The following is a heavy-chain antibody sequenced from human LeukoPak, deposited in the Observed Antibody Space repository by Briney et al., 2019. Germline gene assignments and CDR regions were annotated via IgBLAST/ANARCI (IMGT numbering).Heavy chain of an antibody. V-gene: IGHV3-66*01. D-gene: IGHD4-11*01. CDR2: IFGGGST. Sequence: GGSLRLSCAASGLTVRTNYMNWVRQAPGEGLEWVSVIFGGGSTYYADSVKGRFTISRDNSKNTLYLQMNSLRAEDTALYYCARGGTSYSDHVVYYFDYWGQGTLVTVSS. CDR1: GLTVRTNY. CDR3: ARGGTSYSDHVVYYFDY. J-gene: IGHJ4*02.